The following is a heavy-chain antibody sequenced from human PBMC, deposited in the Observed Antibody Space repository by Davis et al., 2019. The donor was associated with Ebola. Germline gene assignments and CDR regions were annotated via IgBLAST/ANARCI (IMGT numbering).Heavy chain of an antibody. Sequence: MPSETLSLTCTVSGGSISSYYWSWIRQPPGKGLEWIGYIYYSGSTNYNPSLKSRVTISVDTSKDQFSLKLTSMSDADTAVYYCARGDTSSFAGNGYYLDYWGQGIPVTVSS. CDR1: GGSISSYY. CDR3: ARGDTSSFAGNGYYLDY. J-gene: IGHJ4*02. CDR2: IYYSGST. V-gene: IGHV4-59*08. D-gene: IGHD6-13*01.